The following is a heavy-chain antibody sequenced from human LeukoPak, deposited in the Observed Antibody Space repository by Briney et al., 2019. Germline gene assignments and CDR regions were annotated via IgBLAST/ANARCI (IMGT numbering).Heavy chain of an antibody. CDR3: ARSYGDYRDYYYYGMDV. Sequence: SETLSLTCTVSGGSISSYYWSWIRQPPGKGLEWIGYIYYSGSTNYNPFLKSRVTISVDTSKNQFSLKLSSVTAADTAVYYCARSYGDYRDYYYYGMDVWGQGTTVTVSS. CDR2: IYYSGST. CDR1: GGSISSYY. D-gene: IGHD4-17*01. V-gene: IGHV4-59*01. J-gene: IGHJ6*02.